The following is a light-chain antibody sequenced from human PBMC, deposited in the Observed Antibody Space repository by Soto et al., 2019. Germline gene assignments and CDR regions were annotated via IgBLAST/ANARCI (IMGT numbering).Light chain of an antibody. CDR3: ATWDGSLSVVV. Sequence: QSVLTQPPSVSAAPGQRVTISCSGTSSNVGDNFVSWYQQPPEAAPQLLIYDNHKRPSGIPDRFSGSKSGTSATLGITGLQTGDEADYYCATWDGSLSVVVFGGGTKLTVL. CDR1: SSNVGDNF. J-gene: IGLJ3*02. CDR2: DNH. V-gene: IGLV1-51*01.